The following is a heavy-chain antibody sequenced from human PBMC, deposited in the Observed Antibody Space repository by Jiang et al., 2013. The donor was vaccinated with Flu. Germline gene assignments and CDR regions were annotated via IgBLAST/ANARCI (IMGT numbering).Heavy chain of an antibody. D-gene: IGHD4-17*01. V-gene: IGHV2-70*01. J-gene: IGHJ5*02. CDR2: IDWDDDK. CDR3: ARLWGDYEYTRDNWFDP. CDR1: GFSLSTSGMC. Sequence: KPTQTLTLTCTFSGFSLSTSGMCVSWIRQPPGKALEWLALIDWDDDKYYSTSLKTRLTISKDTSKNQVVLTMTNMDPVDTATYYCARLWGDYEYTRDNWFDPWGQGTLVTVSS.